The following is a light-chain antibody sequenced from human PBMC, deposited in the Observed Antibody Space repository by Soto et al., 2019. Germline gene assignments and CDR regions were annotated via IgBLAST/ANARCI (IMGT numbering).Light chain of an antibody. CDR3: SSHTSSSTLV. CDR2: DVT. Sequence: QSALTQPVSVSGSPGQSITISCTGTSSDVGGYNYVSWYQHHPGKAPKLMIYDVTNRPSGVSDRFSGSKSGNTASLTISGLQAEDEADYYCSSHTSSSTLVFGGGIKVTVL. J-gene: IGLJ2*01. CDR1: SSDVGGYNY. V-gene: IGLV2-14*03.